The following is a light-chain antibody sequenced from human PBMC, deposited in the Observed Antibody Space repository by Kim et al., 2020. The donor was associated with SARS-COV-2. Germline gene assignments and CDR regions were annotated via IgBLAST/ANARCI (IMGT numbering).Light chain of an antibody. J-gene: IGKJ4*01. V-gene: IGKV3D-15*01. CDR1: QSVDTN. CDR3: QQYDGWPPGLT. Sequence: ETVLTQSPATLSVSPGERATLSCRASQSVDTNVAGYQHSPGQAPSLLIYCASTRATGVPARFRGSRSGTDFTLTISRLQSEDCAVYYCQQYDGWPPGLTLGEGTKVDIK. CDR2: CAS.